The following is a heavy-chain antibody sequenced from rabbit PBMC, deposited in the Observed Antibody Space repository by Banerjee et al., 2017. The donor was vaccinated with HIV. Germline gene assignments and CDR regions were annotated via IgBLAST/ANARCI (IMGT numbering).Heavy chain of an antibody. J-gene: IGHJ4*01. CDR1: GFSFSSSQW. CDR3: SRRPSSSTYCLDL. D-gene: IGHD1-1*01. CDR2: FDAGSGDST. V-gene: IGHV1S40*01. Sequence: QSLEESGGDLVKPGASLTLTCTASGFSFSSSQWICWVRQAPGKGLEWIACFDAGSGDSTYYASWAKGRLTISKTSSTTVTLQMSSLTAADTATYFCSRRPSSSTYCLDLWGPGTLVTVS.